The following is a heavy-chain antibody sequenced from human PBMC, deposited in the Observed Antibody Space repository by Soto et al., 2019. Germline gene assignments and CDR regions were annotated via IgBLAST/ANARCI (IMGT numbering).Heavy chain of an antibody. J-gene: IGHJ4*02. CDR2: INHSGST. CDR1: GGSFSGYY. Sequence: QVQLQQWGAGLLKPSETLSLTCAVYGGSFSGYYWSWIRQPPGKGLEWIGEINHSGSTNYNPSLKSRVTISVDTSKNQFSLKVSSVTAADTAVYYCARGGATIFGVVITLYYFDYWGQGTLVTVSS. V-gene: IGHV4-34*01. D-gene: IGHD3-3*01. CDR3: ARGGATIFGVVITLYYFDY.